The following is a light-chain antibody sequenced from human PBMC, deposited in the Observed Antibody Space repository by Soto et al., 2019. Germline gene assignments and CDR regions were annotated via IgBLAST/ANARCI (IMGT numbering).Light chain of an antibody. V-gene: IGLV2-8*01. CDR2: EVT. J-gene: IGLJ7*01. Sequence: QSALTQPPSASGSPGQSVTISCTGTSSDVGGYNFVSWYQQHPGKAPQLIIYEVTKRPSGVPDRFSGSKSGNTASLTVSGLQTEDEADYYCCLYLGGTSVFGGGTQLTVL. CDR3: CLYLGGTSV. CDR1: SSDVGGYNF.